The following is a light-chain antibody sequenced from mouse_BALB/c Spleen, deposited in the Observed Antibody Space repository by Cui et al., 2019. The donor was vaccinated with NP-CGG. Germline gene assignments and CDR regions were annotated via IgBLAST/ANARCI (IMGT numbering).Light chain of an antibody. V-gene: IGLV1*01. CDR3: ALWYSNHWV. CDR1: TETVTTSNY. CDR2: GTN. J-gene: IGLJ1*01. Sequence: HVVVPQASVLTTSPGETVTLTCRSSTETVTTSNYANWVQEKPDHLFTGLIGGTNNRAPGVPARFSGSLIGDKAALTITGAQTEDEAIYFCALWYSNHWVFGGGTKLTVL.